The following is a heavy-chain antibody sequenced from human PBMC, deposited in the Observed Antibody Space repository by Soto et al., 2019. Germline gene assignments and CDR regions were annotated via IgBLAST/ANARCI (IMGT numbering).Heavy chain of an antibody. CDR1: GGSISSGGYY. CDR2: IYYSGST. CDR3: ARGRIAARPINSYGMDV. J-gene: IGHJ6*02. D-gene: IGHD6-6*01. Sequence: PSETLSLTCTVSGGSISSGGYYWSWIRQHPGKGLEWIGYIYYSGSTYYNPSLKSRVTISVDTSKNQFSLKLSSVTAADTAVYYCARGRIAARPINSYGMDVWGQGTTVTVAS. V-gene: IGHV4-31*03.